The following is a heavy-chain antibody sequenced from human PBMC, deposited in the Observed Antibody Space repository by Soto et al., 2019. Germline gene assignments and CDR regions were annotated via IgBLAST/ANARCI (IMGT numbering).Heavy chain of an antibody. CDR1: GGSISSSSYY. CDR2: IYYSGST. V-gene: IGHV4-39*01. Sequence: SETLSLTCTVSGGSISSSSYYWGWIRQPPGKGLEWIGSIYYSGSTYYNPSLKSRVTISVDTSKNQFSLKLSSVTAADTAVYYCAREAGSYYNVDYYYYGMDVWGQGTTVTVS. CDR3: AREAGSYYNVDYYYYGMDV. D-gene: IGHD3-10*01. J-gene: IGHJ6*02.